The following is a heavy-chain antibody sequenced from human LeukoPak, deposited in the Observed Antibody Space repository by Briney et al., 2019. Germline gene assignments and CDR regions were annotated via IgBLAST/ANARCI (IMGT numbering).Heavy chain of an antibody. J-gene: IGHJ5*02. CDR2: IYPGDSDT. CDR3: ARLAARPSTRWFDP. D-gene: IGHD6-6*01. CDR1: GYSFTSYW. V-gene: IGHV5-51*01. Sequence: PGESLKISCKCSGYSFTSYWIGWVRQMPGKGLEWMGIIYPGDSDTRYSPSFQGQVPLSADKSISTADLQWSSLKASDTGMYYCARLAARPSTRWFDPWGQGTLVTVSS.